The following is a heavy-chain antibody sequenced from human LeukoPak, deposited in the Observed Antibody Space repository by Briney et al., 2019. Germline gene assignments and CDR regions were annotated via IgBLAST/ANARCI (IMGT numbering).Heavy chain of an antibody. Sequence: GASVKVSCKASGHTFTGYYTHLVRQAPGQGPEWMGWINPNSGGTNKTQQFQGRVTMTRDTSISTAYMELSRLRSDDTAVYYCARDEYSGSPNWGQGTLVTVSS. V-gene: IGHV1-2*02. CDR3: ARDEYSGSPN. J-gene: IGHJ4*02. CDR2: INPNSGGT. CDR1: GHTFTGYY. D-gene: IGHD1-26*01.